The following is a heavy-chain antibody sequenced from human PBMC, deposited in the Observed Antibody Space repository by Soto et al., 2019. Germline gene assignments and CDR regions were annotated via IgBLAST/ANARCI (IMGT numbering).Heavy chain of an antibody. V-gene: IGHV3-23*01. D-gene: IGHD3-3*01. J-gene: IGHJ4*02. CDR1: GFTFSSYA. CDR3: AKGKPGTEHNFWSGYYFPFDY. Sequence: PGGSLRLSCAASGFTFSSYAMSWVRQAPGKGLEWVSAISGSGGSTYYADSVKGRFTISRDNSKNTLYLQMNSLRAEDTAVYYCAKGKPGTEHNFWSGYYFPFDYWGQGTLVTVSS. CDR2: ISGSGGST.